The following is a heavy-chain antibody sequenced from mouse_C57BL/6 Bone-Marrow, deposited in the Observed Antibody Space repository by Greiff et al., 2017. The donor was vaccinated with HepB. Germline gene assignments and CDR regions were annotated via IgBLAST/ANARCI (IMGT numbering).Heavy chain of an antibody. CDR1: GFTFSSYG. V-gene: IGHV5-6*01. J-gene: IGHJ2*01. CDR2: ISSGGSYT. D-gene: IGHD1-1*01. Sequence: EVMLVESGGDLVKPGGSLKLSCAASGFTFSSYGMSWVRQTPDKGLEWVATISSGGSYTYYPDSVKGRFTISRDNAKNTLYLQMSSLKSEDTAMYYCARPTITTVDYFDYWGQGTTLTVSS. CDR3: ARPTITTVDYFDY.